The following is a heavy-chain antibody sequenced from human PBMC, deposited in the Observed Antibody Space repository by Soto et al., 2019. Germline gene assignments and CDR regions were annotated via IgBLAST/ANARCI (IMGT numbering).Heavy chain of an antibody. V-gene: IGHV4-31*03. D-gene: IGHD2-15*01. J-gene: IGHJ3*02. CDR1: GGSISSGGYY. CDR2: IYYSGST. Sequence: LSLTCTVSGGSISSGGYYWSWIRQHPGEGLEWIGYIYYSGSTYYNPSLKSRVTISVDTSKNQFSLKLSSVTAADTAVYYRARDVGYCSGGSCYEGQAFDIWGQGTMVTVSS. CDR3: ARDVGYCSGGSCYEGQAFDI.